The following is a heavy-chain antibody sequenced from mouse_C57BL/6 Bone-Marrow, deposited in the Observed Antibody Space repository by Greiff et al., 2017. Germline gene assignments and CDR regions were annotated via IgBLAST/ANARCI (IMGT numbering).Heavy chain of an antibody. CDR3: TTMITTRYFDY. V-gene: IGHV14-4*01. Sequence: DVKLQESGAELVRPGASVKLSCTASGFNIKDDYMHWVKQRPEQGLEWIGWIDPENGDTEYASKFQGKATITADTSSNTAYLQLSSLTSEDTAVYYCTTMITTRYFDYWGQGTTLTVSS. J-gene: IGHJ2*01. D-gene: IGHD2-4*01. CDR2: IDPENGDT. CDR1: GFNIKDDY.